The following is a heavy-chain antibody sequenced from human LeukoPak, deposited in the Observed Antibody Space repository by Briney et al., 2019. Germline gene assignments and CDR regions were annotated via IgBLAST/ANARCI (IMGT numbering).Heavy chain of an antibody. D-gene: IGHD2-21*02. Sequence: GALRLSCAISGITLSNYGMSWVRQAPGKGLEWVSTISNSGRNTFYTDSVKGRFTISRDNSKNTLYLQMNSLRAGDTAVYSCARARGYCAADCSRYAFDYWGQGTLVTVSS. V-gene: IGHV3-23*01. CDR1: GITLSNYG. CDR2: ISNSGRNT. CDR3: ARARGYCAADCSRYAFDY. J-gene: IGHJ4*02.